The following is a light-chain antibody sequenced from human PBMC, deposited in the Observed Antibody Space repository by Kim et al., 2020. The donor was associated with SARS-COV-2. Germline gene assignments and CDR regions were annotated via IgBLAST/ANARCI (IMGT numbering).Light chain of an antibody. Sequence: EIVLTQSPGTLSLSPGERATLSCRASQSVSSSYLAWYQQKPGQAPRLLIYGASSRATGIPDRFSGSGSGTDFTLTISRLEPEDFAVYYCQQYGSSPLLTFGGGTKLDIK. CDR3: QQYGSSPLLT. CDR2: GAS. V-gene: IGKV3-20*01. CDR1: QSVSSSY. J-gene: IGKJ4*01.